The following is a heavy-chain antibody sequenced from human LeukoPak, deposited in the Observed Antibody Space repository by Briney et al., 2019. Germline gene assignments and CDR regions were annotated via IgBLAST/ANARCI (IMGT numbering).Heavy chain of an antibody. CDR1: GFTFSSYW. J-gene: IGHJ4*02. Sequence: GGSPRLSCAASGFTFSSYWMSWVRQAPGKGLEWVANIKQDGSEKYYVDSVKGRFTISRDNAKNSLYLQMNSLRAEDTAVYYCARFRLTYCGGDCYCYFDYWGQGTLVTVSS. V-gene: IGHV3-7*01. CDR3: ARFRLTYCGGDCYCYFDY. CDR2: IKQDGSEK. D-gene: IGHD2-21*02.